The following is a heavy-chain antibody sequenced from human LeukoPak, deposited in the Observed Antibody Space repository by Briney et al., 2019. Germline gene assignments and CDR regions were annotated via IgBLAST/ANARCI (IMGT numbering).Heavy chain of an antibody. V-gene: IGHV4-59*01. Sequence: SETLSLTCTISGDSLSSNYWSWIRQPPGKGLEWIGHISHSGNTKYNPFLKSRVTILIDTSQNQFSLKLNSVTPADTAVYYCARTNYYDSRAYWSRNVNYYYYYYMDVWGKGTSVTVSS. CDR2: ISHSGNT. CDR3: ARTNYYDSRAYWSRNVNYYYYYYMDV. J-gene: IGHJ6*03. D-gene: IGHD3-22*01. CDR1: GDSLSSNY.